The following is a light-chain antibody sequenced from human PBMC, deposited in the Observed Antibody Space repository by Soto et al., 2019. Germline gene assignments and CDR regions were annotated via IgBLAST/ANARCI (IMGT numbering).Light chain of an antibody. CDR2: ETS. V-gene: IGKV1-39*01. CDR3: QQSFCPPYT. J-gene: IGKJ2*01. CDR1: QSLGRR. Sequence: DIQMTQSPSSLSATVGDRVTITCRASQSLGRRLTWYQQKPGEAPKLLIYETSNLQNGVPSRFSGSGSETDFTLTINSLQPEDFATYYCQQSFCPPYTFGQGTKL.